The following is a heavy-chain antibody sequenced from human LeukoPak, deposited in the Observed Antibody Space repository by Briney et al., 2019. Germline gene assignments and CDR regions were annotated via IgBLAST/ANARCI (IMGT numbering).Heavy chain of an antibody. CDR2: ISSSSSYI. V-gene: IGHV3-21*01. CDR3: ARDPRMYDSSGYEGY. J-gene: IGHJ4*02. Sequence: GGSLRLSCAASGFTFSSYSMNWVRQAPGKGLEWVSSISSSSSYIYYADSVKGRFTISRDNAKNSLYLQMNSLRAEDTAVYYCARDPRMYDSSGYEGYWGQGTLVTVSS. CDR1: GFTFSSYS. D-gene: IGHD3-22*01.